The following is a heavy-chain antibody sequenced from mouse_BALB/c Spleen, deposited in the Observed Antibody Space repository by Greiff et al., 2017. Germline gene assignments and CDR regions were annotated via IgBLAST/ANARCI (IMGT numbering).Heavy chain of an antibody. J-gene: IGHJ4*01. D-gene: IGHD4-1*01. CDR1: GYTFTDYN. CDR3: AREAYWGRGGDY. CDR2: IYPYNGGT. V-gene: IGHV1S29*02. Sequence: EVQLQQSGPELVKPGASVKISCKASGYTFTDYNMHWVKQSHGKSLEWIGYIYPYNGGTGYNQKFKSKATLTVDNSSSTAYMELRSLTSEDSAVYYCAREAYWGRGGDYWGQGTSVTVSS.